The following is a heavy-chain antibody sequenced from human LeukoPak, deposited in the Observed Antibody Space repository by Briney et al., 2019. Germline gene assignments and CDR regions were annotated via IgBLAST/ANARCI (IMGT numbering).Heavy chain of an antibody. CDR2: IFGSGGST. V-gene: IGHV3-23*01. D-gene: IGHD6-19*01. CDR1: GFTFSSYA. Sequence: GGSLRLSCATSGFTFSSYAMCWVRQAPGKGLEWVSGIFGSGGSTHYADSVKGRFTISRDNSKNTVYLQMNSLRAEDTAVYYCAKTTTGYSSGRFPGWPVDYWGQGTLVTVSS. CDR3: AKTTTGYSSGRFPGWPVDY. J-gene: IGHJ4*02.